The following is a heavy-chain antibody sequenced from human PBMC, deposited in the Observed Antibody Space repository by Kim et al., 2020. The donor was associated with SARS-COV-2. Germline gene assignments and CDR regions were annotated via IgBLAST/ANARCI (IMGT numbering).Heavy chain of an antibody. J-gene: IGHJ5*02. CDR3: ARVSSGSSSWYWFDP. D-gene: IGHD6-13*01. V-gene: IGHV3-11*05. CDR2: ISSSGSYI. Sequence: GGSLRLSCAASGFTFSDYYMTWIRQSPGKGLEWLSYISSSGSYIKYADSVKGLFSISRDNAKDSLYLQMNSLRAEDTAVYYCARVSSGSSSWYWFDPWG. CDR1: GFTFSDYY.